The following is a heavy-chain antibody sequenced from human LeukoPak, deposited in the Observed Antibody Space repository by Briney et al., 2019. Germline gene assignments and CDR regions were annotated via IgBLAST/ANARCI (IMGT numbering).Heavy chain of an antibody. V-gene: IGHV4-34*01. Sequence: KASETLSLTCAVYGGSFSGYYWSWIRQPPGKGLEWIGEINHSGSTNYNPSLKSRVTISVDTSKNQFSLKLSSVTAADTAVYYCAREEGYGDYEGNWFDPWGQGTLVTVSS. D-gene: IGHD4-17*01. CDR2: INHSGST. CDR3: AREEGYGDYEGNWFDP. CDR1: GGSFSGYY. J-gene: IGHJ5*02.